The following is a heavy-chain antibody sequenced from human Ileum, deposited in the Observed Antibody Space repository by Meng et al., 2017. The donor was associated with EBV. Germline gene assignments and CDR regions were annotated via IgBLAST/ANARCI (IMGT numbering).Heavy chain of an antibody. V-gene: IGHV4-4*02. CDR1: DDSTIRSNW. J-gene: IGHJ4*02. Sequence: QVQLHESGPRLVKPSGXLSLTCSVSDDSTIRSNWWSWVRQPPGKGLEWIGEILHAGVTNYNPSLKSRVSMSVDRSRIQASLNLNSVIAADTAIYYCARGEDYTWDVWGQGILVTVSS. CDR3: ARGEDYTWDV. CDR2: ILHAGVT. D-gene: IGHD3-16*01.